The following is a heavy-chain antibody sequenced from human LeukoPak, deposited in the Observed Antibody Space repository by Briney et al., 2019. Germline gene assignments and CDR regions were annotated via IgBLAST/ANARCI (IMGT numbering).Heavy chain of an antibody. CDR2: IYTSGST. CDR3: ARSMDLSGLRAFDI. CDR1: GGSISSYY. D-gene: IGHD3-10*01. Sequence: SETLSLTCTVSGGSISSYYWSWIRQPAGKGLEWIGRIYTSGSTNYNPSLKSRVTMSVDTSKNQFSLKLSSVTAADTAVYYCARSMDLSGLRAFDIWGQGTMVTVSS. J-gene: IGHJ3*02. V-gene: IGHV4-4*07.